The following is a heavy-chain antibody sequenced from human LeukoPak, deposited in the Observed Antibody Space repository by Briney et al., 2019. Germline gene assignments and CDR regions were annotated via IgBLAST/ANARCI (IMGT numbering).Heavy chain of an antibody. CDR1: GFTFSSYW. D-gene: IGHD2-2*01. Sequence: AGGSLRLSCAASGFTFSSYWMHWVRQAPGKGLGWVSRINSDGSSTSYADFVKGRFTTSSDNAKNTVYLQMNSLRGEDTAMYYCARVVYCTSTSCYGRWFDPWGQGTLVTVSS. CDR2: INSDGSST. CDR3: ARVVYCTSTSCYGRWFDP. J-gene: IGHJ5*02. V-gene: IGHV3-74*01.